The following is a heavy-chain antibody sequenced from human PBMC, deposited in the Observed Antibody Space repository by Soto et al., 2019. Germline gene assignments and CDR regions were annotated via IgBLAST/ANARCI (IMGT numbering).Heavy chain of an antibody. V-gene: IGHV2-70*01. J-gene: IGHJ4*02. D-gene: IGHD2-15*01. CDR2: IDWDDDK. Sequence: SGPTLVNPTQTLTLTCTFSGFSLSTSGMCVSWIRQPPGKALEWLALIDWDDDKYYSTSLKTRLTISKDTSKNQVVLTMTNMDPVDTATYYCARMFHCSGGTCPFDYWGQGALVTVSS. CDR3: ARMFHCSGGTCPFDY. CDR1: GFSLSTSGMC.